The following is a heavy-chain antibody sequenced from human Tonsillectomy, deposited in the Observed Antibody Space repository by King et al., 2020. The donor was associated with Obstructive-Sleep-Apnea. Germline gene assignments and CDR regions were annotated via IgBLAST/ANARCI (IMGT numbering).Heavy chain of an antibody. CDR2: ISYDGSNK. D-gene: IGHD3-10*01. CDR1: GFTFSSFV. J-gene: IGHJ4*02. Sequence: VQLVESGGGVVQPGRSLRLSCAASGFTFSSFVIHWVRQAPGKGLEWVAVISYDGSNKYYADSVKGRFTISRDNSRNTLYLQMNSLRADDTAVYYCAKDSTYFGSGGYDYWGQGTLVTVSS. V-gene: IGHV3-30*18. CDR3: AKDSTYFGSGGYDY.